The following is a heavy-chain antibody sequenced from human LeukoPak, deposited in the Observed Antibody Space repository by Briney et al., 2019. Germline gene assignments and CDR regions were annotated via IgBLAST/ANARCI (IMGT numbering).Heavy chain of an antibody. CDR3: ARHGGTSGYLYYFDY. D-gene: IGHD3-22*01. CDR2: IYYSGST. CDR1: GGSISTYY. V-gene: IGHV4-59*08. J-gene: IGHJ4*02. Sequence: SETLSLTCTVSGGSISTYYWSWLRQPPGKGLEWIGHIYYSGSTNYDASLKSRVTISVDTSKNHFSLKLTSVTAADTAVYYCARHGGTSGYLYYFDYWGQGTLVTVSS.